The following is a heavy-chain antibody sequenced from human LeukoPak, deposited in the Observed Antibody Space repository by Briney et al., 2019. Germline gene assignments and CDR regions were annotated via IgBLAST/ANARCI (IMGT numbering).Heavy chain of an antibody. D-gene: IGHD1-26*01. CDR2: ICPGDSDT. J-gene: IGHJ3*02. CDR1: GYRFTSYW. V-gene: IGHV5-51*01. CDR3: ARRVAGSYHDAFDI. Sequence: GGSLEISCTGSGYRFTSYWIGWVRQMPGKGLEGMGIICPGDSDTKYSPSFQAQVTISADKTISTAYLQWSSLRASDTAMYYCARRVAGSYHDAFDIWGQGTMVTVSS.